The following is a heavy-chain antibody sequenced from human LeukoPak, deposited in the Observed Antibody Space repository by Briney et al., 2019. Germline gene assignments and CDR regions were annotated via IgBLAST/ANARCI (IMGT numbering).Heavy chain of an antibody. J-gene: IGHJ4*02. CDR3: ARVWSPPYTSNWPDYFDY. CDR2: IKQDGSEK. Sequence: PGGSLRLSCAASGFTFSSYWMSWVRQAPGKGLEWVANIKQDGSEKYYVDSVKGRFTISRDNAKNSLYLQMNSLRAEDTAVYFCARVWSPPYTSNWPDYFDYWGQGALVTVSS. CDR1: GFTFSSYW. D-gene: IGHD6-13*01. V-gene: IGHV3-7*01.